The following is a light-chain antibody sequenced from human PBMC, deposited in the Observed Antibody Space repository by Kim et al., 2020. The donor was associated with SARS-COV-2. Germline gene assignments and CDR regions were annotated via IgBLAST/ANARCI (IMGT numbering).Light chain of an antibody. J-gene: IGKJ3*01. Sequence: ASVGDRVTITGRASQSISSYLNWYQQKPGEAPRLLIYAASSLQSGVPSRFGGSGSGTDFTLTISSLQPEDFATYYCQQTYRAPLTFGPGTKVDIK. CDR2: AAS. CDR1: QSISSY. V-gene: IGKV1-39*01. CDR3: QQTYRAPLT.